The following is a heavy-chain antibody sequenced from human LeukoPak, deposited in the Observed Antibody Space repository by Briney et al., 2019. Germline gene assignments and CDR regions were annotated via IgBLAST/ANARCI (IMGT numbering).Heavy chain of an antibody. V-gene: IGHV3-21*01. CDR2: ISSSSSNI. J-gene: IGHJ4*02. CDR1: GFTFSSYS. D-gene: IGHD3-9*01. Sequence: GVSLTLYCAASGFTFSSYSMIWLRQAPGKGLECVSSISSSSSNIYYTHSVKGRFTIARDNAKNSLYLQMNSLRGEDTAVYYCPLWGYDILTGYYKFDYWGQGTLVSVSS. CDR3: PLWGYDILTGYYKFDY.